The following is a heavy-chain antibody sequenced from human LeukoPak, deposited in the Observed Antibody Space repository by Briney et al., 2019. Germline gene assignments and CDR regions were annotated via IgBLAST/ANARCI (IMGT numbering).Heavy chain of an antibody. CDR2: INAGNGNT. V-gene: IGHV1-3*01. D-gene: IGHD3-10*01. J-gene: IGHJ6*02. CDR3: ARDRGYYGSGSYSGYYYGMDV. CDR1: GYTFTSYA. Sequence: ASVKVSCKASGYTFTSYAIHWVRQAPGQRLEWMGWINAGNGNTKYSQKFQGRVTITRDTSASTAYMELSSLRSEDTAVYYCARDRGYYGSGSYSGYYYGMDVWGQGTTVTVSS.